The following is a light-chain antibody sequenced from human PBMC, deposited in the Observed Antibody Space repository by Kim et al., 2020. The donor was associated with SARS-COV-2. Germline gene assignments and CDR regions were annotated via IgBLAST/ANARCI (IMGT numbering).Light chain of an antibody. J-gene: IGKJ2*01. CDR2: GAS. Sequence: EIVMTQSPATLSVSPGERATLSCRASQSVSSNLAWYQQKPGQAPRLLIYGASIRATGIPARFSGSGSGTEFTLTISSLQSEDFAVYYCQQYNNWRTFGQGTKLEI. V-gene: IGKV3D-15*01. CDR3: QQYNNWRT. CDR1: QSVSSN.